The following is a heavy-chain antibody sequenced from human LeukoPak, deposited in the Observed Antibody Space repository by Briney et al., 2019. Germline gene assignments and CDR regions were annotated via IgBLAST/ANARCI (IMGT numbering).Heavy chain of an antibody. D-gene: IGHD6-13*01. Sequence: GGSLRLSCAASGFTFSNYGMHWVRQAPGKGLEWVAVIWYDGSNKYYADSVKGRFTISRDNSKNTLYLQMNSLRAEDTAVYYCARSILTSEYSSRGGFGDYWGQGTLVTVSS. CDR3: ARSILTSEYSSRGGFGDY. CDR1: GFTFSNYG. V-gene: IGHV3-33*01. J-gene: IGHJ4*02. CDR2: IWYDGSNK.